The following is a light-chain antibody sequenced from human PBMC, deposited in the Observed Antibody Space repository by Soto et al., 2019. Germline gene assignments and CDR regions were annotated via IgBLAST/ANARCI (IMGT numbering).Light chain of an antibody. Sequence: QSVLTQPPSASGTPGQRVIISCSGSSSNIGSDTVNWFQQLPGTAPKLLIYNNNQRPSGVPDRFSGSKSGTSASLAISGLQSEDEADYYCAAWDDSLNGHVFGTGTKVTVL. CDR3: AAWDDSLNGHV. CDR2: NNN. V-gene: IGLV1-44*01. CDR1: SSNIGSDT. J-gene: IGLJ1*01.